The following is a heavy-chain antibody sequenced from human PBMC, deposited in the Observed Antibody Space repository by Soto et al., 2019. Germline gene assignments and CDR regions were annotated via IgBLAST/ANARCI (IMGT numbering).Heavy chain of an antibody. D-gene: IGHD6-13*01. CDR3: ARVDRGAAAGRIDGEYYYYYYMDA. V-gene: IGHV1-18*01. CDR2: ISAYNGNT. Sequence: ASVKVSCKAAGYTFTSYGISWVRQAPGQGLEWMGWISAYNGNTNYAQKLQGRVTMTTDTSTSTAYMELRSLRSDDTAVHYCARVDRGAAAGRIDGEYYYYYYMDAWGKGTTVTVSS. CDR1: GYTFTSYG. J-gene: IGHJ6*03.